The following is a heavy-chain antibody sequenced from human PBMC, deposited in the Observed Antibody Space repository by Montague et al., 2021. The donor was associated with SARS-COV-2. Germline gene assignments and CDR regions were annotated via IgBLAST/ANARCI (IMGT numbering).Heavy chain of an antibody. V-gene: IGHV4-34*01. CDR3: ARRGYSYYYYGMDV. D-gene: IGHD5-24*01. CDR2: INYSGST. Sequence: SETLSLTCAVYGGSFSGYYWSWIRQPPGKGLEWIGEINYSGSTNYNPSLKSRVTISVDTSKNQFSLKLSSVTAADTAVYYCARRGYSYYYYGMDVWGQGTTVTVSS. CDR1: GGSFSGYY. J-gene: IGHJ6*02.